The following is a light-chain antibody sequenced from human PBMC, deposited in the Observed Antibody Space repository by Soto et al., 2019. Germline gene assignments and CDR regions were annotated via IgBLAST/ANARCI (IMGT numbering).Light chain of an antibody. CDR3: QQSYSTSIT. CDR1: QTISNF. V-gene: IGKV1-39*01. J-gene: IGKJ5*01. Sequence: DIQMTQSPSSLSASVGDRVTITCRASQTISNFLNWYQQTSGNAPKLLISAASTLQSGVPSRFTGSGSGTDFTLTINSLQPEDFATYYCQQSYSTSITFGRGTRLEIK. CDR2: AAS.